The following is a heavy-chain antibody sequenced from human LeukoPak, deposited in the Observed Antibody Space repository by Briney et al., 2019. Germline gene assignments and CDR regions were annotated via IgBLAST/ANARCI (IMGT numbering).Heavy chain of an antibody. CDR2: ISSNSSYI. CDR3: ATSLLRRPYYYGMDV. V-gene: IGHV3-21*01. Sequence: GGSLRLSCAASGFTFSSYSMNWVRQAPGKGLEWVSSISSNSSYIYYADSVKGRFTISRDNAKNSLYLQMNSLRAEDTAVYYCATSLLRRPYYYGMDVWGQGTTVTVSS. J-gene: IGHJ6*02. CDR1: GFTFSSYS. D-gene: IGHD3-22*01.